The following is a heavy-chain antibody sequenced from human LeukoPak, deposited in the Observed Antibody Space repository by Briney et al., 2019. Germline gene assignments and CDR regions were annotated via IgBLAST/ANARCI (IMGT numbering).Heavy chain of an antibody. CDR1: GYTFTGYY. V-gene: IGHV1-2*02. CDR2: INPNSGGT. Sequence: ASVRVSCKASGYTFTGYYMHWVRQAPGQGLEWMGWINPNSGGTNYAQKFQGRVTMTRDTSISTAYMELSRLRSDDTAVYYCARRAVGGSYARPYYFDYWGQGTLVTVSS. CDR3: ARRAVGGSYARPYYFDY. D-gene: IGHD1-26*01. J-gene: IGHJ4*02.